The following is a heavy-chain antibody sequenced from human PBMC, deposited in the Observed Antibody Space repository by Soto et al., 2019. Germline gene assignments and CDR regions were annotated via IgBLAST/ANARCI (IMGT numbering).Heavy chain of an antibody. CDR3: ARLPRTEYNFWSGFL. CDR2: IYYSGST. J-gene: IGHJ4*02. D-gene: IGHD3-3*01. CDR1: GDSISSSNYY. V-gene: IGHV4-39*01. Sequence: PSETLSLTCTVSGDSISSSNYYWGWIRQPPGKGLEWIGSIYYSGSTYYNPSLKSRVTISVDTSKNQFSLKLSSVTAADTAVFYCARLPRTEYNFWSGFLWGLGTLVTVSS.